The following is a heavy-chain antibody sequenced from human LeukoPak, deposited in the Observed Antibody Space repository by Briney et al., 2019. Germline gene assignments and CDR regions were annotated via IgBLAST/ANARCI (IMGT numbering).Heavy chain of an antibody. Sequence: PGGSLRLSCAASGFTVSSNYMSWVRQAPGKGLEWVSVIYSGGSTYYADSVKGRFTISRDSSKNTLYLQMNSLRAEDTAVYYCVPSEGIQARMGGDYWGQGTPVTVSS. CDR1: GFTVSSNY. J-gene: IGHJ4*02. V-gene: IGHV3-53*01. CDR3: VPSEGIQARMGGDY. CDR2: IYSGGST. D-gene: IGHD6-6*01.